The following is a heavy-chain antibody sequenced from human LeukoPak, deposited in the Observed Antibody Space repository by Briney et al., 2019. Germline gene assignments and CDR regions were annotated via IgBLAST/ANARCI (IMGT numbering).Heavy chain of an antibody. CDR3: ARAGYNSGWYEY. CDR2: IWEDGSNI. V-gene: IGHV3-33*01. CDR1: GFTFSTYG. Sequence: GTSLRLSCAASGFTFSTYGMHWVRQAPGKGLECVAGIWEDGSNIYYADSVKGRFIISRDNSKNTLYLQMNSLRAEGTAVYYCARAGYNSGWYEYWGQGTLVTVSS. J-gene: IGHJ4*02. D-gene: IGHD6-19*01.